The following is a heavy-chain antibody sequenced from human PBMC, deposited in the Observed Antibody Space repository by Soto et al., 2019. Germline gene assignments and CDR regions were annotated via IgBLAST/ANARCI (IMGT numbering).Heavy chain of an antibody. CDR1: GFTFSSYG. CDR2: ISYDGSNK. D-gene: IGHD3-22*01. Sequence: QVQLVESGGGVVQPGRSLRLSCAASGFTFSSYGMHWVRQAPGKGLEWVAVISYDGSNKYYADSVKGRFTISRDNSKNTLYLQMNSLGAEDTAVYYCAKGGGGYSYYFDYWGQGTLVTVSS. J-gene: IGHJ4*02. CDR3: AKGGGGYSYYFDY. V-gene: IGHV3-30*18.